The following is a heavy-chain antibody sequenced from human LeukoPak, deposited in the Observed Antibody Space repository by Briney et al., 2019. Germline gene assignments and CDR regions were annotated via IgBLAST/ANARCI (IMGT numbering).Heavy chain of an antibody. CDR1: GGSISSSSYY. CDR2: IYYSGST. CDR3: ARPIPGVFPRLLRYFDWPIHDAFDI. J-gene: IGHJ3*02. D-gene: IGHD3-9*01. Sequence: SETLSLTCTVSGGSISSSSYYWGWIRQPPGKGLEWIGSIYYSGSTYYNPSLKSRVTISVDTSKNQFSLKLSPVTAADTAVYYGARPIPGVFPRLLRYFDWPIHDAFDIWGQGTMVTVSS. V-gene: IGHV4-39*01.